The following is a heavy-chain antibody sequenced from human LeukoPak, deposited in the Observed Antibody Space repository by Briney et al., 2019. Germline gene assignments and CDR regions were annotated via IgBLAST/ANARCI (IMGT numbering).Heavy chain of an antibody. D-gene: IGHD2-15*01. V-gene: IGHV4-34*01. CDR2: INHSGST. Sequence: PSETLSLTCAVYGGSFSGYHWSWIRQPPGKGLEWIGEINHSGSTNYNPSLKSRVTISVDTSKNQFSLKLSSVTAADTAVYYCARGDAVAATGFDYWGQGTLVTVSS. CDR1: GGSFSGYH. J-gene: IGHJ4*02. CDR3: ARGDAVAATGFDY.